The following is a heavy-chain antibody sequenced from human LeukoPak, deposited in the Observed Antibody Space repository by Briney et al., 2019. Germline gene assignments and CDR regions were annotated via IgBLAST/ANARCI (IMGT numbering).Heavy chain of an antibody. Sequence: PGGSLRLSCAASGFTFYDYGMSWVRQAPGKGLEWGTGINWNGGSTNYADSVKGRFTISRDNAKNCLYLQMNSLRAEDTALYYCARGDWNDRFDYWGQGTLVTVSS. CDR3: ARGDWNDRFDY. J-gene: IGHJ4*02. CDR2: INWNGGST. CDR1: GFTFYDYG. D-gene: IGHD1-1*01. V-gene: IGHV3-20*04.